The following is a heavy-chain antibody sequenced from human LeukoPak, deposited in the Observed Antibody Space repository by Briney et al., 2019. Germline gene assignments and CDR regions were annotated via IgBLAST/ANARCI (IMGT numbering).Heavy chain of an antibody. CDR1: GYTFVDHY. V-gene: IGHV1-2*02. J-gene: IGHJ4*02. CDR3: ARDAMSDY. D-gene: IGHD2-2*01. Sequence: ASVKVSCKASGYTFVDHYIHWVRQAPGQGPEWMGWINPRSGGTEYAQKFHGRVTMTRDTSINTAYMELTRLTSDDTAVYYCARDAMSDYWGQGTLVTVSS. CDR2: INPRSGGT.